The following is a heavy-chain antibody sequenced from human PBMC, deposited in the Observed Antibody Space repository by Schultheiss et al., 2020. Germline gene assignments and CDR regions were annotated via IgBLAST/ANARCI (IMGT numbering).Heavy chain of an antibody. V-gene: IGHV3-21*01. J-gene: IGHJ4*02. CDR3: ARDRWGSGNYYPWYFDY. CDR1: GFTFSSYA. D-gene: IGHD3-10*01. Sequence: GESLKISCAASGFTFSSYAMSWVRQAPGKGLEWVSSIGTSNTYIHYADSVKGRFTLSRDNAKSSLYLQMNSLRAEDTAVYYCARDRWGSGNYYPWYFDYWGQGTLVTVSS. CDR2: IGTSNTYI.